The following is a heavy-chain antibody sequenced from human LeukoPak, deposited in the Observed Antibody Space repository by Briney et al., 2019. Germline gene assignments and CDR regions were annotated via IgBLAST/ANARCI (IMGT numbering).Heavy chain of an antibody. CDR3: ARQNYDFWSGYYTVPYN. CDR1: GGSISSSSYY. J-gene: IGHJ4*02. CDR2: IYYSGST. D-gene: IGHD3-3*01. V-gene: IGHV4-39*01. Sequence: SETLSLTCTVSGGSISSSSYYWGWIRQPPGKGLEWIGSIYYSGSTYYNPSLKSRVTISVDTSKNQFSLKLISVTAADTAVYYCARQNYDFWSGYYTVPYNWGQGTLVTVSP.